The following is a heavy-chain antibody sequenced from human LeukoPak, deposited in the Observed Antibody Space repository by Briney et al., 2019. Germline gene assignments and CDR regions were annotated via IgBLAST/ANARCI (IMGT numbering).Heavy chain of an antibody. D-gene: IGHD2-2*02. CDR3: ARTEDIVVVPAAIRGGAFDI. Sequence: GGSLRLSCAASGFTFSSYAMSWFRQAPGKGREWVSAISGSGGSTYYADSVKGRFTISRDNSKNTLYLQMNSLRAEDTAVYYCARTEDIVVVPAAIRGGAFDIWGQGTMVTVSS. J-gene: IGHJ3*02. V-gene: IGHV3-23*01. CDR1: GFTFSSYA. CDR2: ISGSGGST.